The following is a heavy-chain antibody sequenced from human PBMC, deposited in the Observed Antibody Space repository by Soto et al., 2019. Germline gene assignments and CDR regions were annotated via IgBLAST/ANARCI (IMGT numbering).Heavy chain of an antibody. CDR3: ARDGKLFVDP. D-gene: IGHD1-1*01. CDR2: IYYSGST. J-gene: IGHJ5*02. V-gene: IGHV4-30-4*01. CDR1: GGSISSGDYY. Sequence: PSETLCLTCTVSGGSISSGDYYWSWIRQPPGKGLEWIGYIYYSGSTYYNPSLKSRVTISVDTSKNQFSLKLSSVTAANTAVYYCARDGKLFVDPWGQGTLVTVSS.